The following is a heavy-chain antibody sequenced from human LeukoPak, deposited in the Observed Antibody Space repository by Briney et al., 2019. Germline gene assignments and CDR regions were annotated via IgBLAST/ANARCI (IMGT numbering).Heavy chain of an antibody. J-gene: IGHJ6*02. CDR1: DGSISTYY. D-gene: IGHD6-13*01. V-gene: IGHV4-59*01. CDR2: IDYSGTT. Sequence: SETLSLTCTVSDGSISTYYWTWIRQPPGKGLEWIGYIDYSGTTNYHPSLRSRVTISVDTSKNQVSLKLSSVTAADTAVYYCARSGTSAGSALFISAYCYYGLDVWGQGTAVTVSS. CDR3: ARSGTSAGSALFISAYCYYGLDV.